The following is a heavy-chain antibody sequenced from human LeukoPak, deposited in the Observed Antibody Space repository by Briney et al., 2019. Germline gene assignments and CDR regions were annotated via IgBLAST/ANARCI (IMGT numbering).Heavy chain of an antibody. J-gene: IGHJ4*02. D-gene: IGHD2-2*01. V-gene: IGHV3-74*01. CDR1: GFTFSTYW. Sequence: GGTLRLSCAASGFTFSTYWMHWVRQAPGTGLVWVSLINSDGSSTNYADSVKGRFTISRDNAKNTLYLQMNSLRAEDTAVYYCATDVPAVTIFGYWGQGTLVTVSS. CDR2: INSDGSST. CDR3: ATDVPAVTIFGY.